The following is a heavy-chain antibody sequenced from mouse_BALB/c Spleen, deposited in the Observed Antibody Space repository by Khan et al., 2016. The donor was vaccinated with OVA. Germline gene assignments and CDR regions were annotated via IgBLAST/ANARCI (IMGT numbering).Heavy chain of an antibody. CDR2: IFPGTGTT. CDR1: GYSFSSYW. V-gene: IGHV1S132*01. CDR3: ARGYFVNNEFVY. Sequence: QVQLQQSGAELVKPGASVKLSCKTSGYSFSSYWIQWVKQRPGQGLGWIGQIFPGTGTTYYNENFKGKATLTVDTSSSTAYMQLSSLTSEDSAVYFGARGYFVNNEFVYWGRGTLVTVSP. J-gene: IGHJ3*01. D-gene: IGHD3-1*01.